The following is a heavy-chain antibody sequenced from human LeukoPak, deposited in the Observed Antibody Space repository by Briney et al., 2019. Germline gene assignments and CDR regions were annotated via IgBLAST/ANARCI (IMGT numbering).Heavy chain of an antibody. V-gene: IGHV1-69*13. Sequence: SVKLSCKASGGTFSSYAISWVRQAPGQGLEWMGGSIPIFGTANYAQKFQGRVTITADESTSTAYMELSSLRSEDTAVYYCATVWRFLEWLPAYMDVWGKGTTVTVSS. CDR3: ATVWRFLEWLPAYMDV. CDR1: GGTFSSYA. CDR2: SIPIFGTA. D-gene: IGHD3-3*01. J-gene: IGHJ6*03.